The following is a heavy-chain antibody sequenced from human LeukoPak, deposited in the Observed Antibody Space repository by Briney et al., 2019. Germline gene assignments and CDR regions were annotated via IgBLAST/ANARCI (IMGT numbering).Heavy chain of an antibody. CDR2: IKKEGREE. Sequence: GCLRLSCGASGFTFTDYWMTWGRQAPEKGLEWVANIKKEGREEYYVDSVKGRFTISRDNAKNSLFLQMNSLRVDDTAVYYCARDYGGYYGSWSKGNYCYYMDVWGKGNTVTVSS. J-gene: IGHJ6*03. CDR3: ARDYGGYYGSWSKGNYCYYMDV. V-gene: IGHV3-7*01. D-gene: IGHD3-10*01. CDR1: GFTFTDYW.